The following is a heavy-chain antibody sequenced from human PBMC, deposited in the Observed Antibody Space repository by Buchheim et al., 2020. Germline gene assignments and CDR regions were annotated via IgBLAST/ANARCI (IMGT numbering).Heavy chain of an antibody. CDR2: ISASGGRT. J-gene: IGHJ1*01. CDR3: ATDPHYPSGSY. CDR1: GLPFGGYE. Sequence: EVFLVESGGHLVQPGGSLRLSCAASGLPFGGYEMNWVRQAPGKGLECIAYISASGGRTYYVDSVRGRFTISRDSAKNSLYLQMSSLRVEDTAVYYCATDPHYPSGSYWGRGTL. D-gene: IGHD3-10*01. V-gene: IGHV3-48*03.